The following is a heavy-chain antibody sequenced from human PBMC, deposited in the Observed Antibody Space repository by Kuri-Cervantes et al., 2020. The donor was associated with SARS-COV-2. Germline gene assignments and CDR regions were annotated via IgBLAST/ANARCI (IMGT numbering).Heavy chain of an antibody. J-gene: IGHJ4*02. V-gene: IGHV3-30*18. CDR2: ISYDGKNK. CDR1: GFNFSRTD. CDR3: AKDRAGVQDF. D-gene: IGHD2-21*01. Sequence: GGSLRLSCTASGFNFSRTDMHWVRQAPGKGLEWVAVISYDGKNKKCIASGKGRFTVSRDNSQNTLYLHMKSLRSEDTAMYYCAKDRAGVQDFWGQGTLVTVSS.